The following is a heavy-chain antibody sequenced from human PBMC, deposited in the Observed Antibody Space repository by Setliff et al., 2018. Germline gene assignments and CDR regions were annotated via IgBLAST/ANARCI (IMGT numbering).Heavy chain of an antibody. CDR3: ARWTARAVDY. V-gene: IGHV3-7*03. CDR1: GFTFTNYW. D-gene: IGHD6-6*01. CDR2: IKQDESEK. Sequence: PGGSLRLSCAASGFTFTNYWINWVRQAPGKGLEWVANIKQDESEKHYVGSVKGRFTISRDNAKNSLYLQMNSLRAEDTAVYYCARWTARAVDYWGQGTLVTVSS. J-gene: IGHJ4*02.